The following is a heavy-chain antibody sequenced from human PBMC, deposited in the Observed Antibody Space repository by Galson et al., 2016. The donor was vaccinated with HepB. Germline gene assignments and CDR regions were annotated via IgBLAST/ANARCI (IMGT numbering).Heavy chain of an antibody. D-gene: IGHD3-10*01. CDR2: IRYDGSNK. CDR1: GFTFSSYG. V-gene: IGHV3-33*04. J-gene: IGHJ4*02. CDR3: ARDDGGYLSGSYCVY. Sequence: SLRLSCAASGFTFSSYGMHWVRQAPGKGLEWVAVIRYDGSNKYYTDSVKGRFTISRENFKNTLYLEMNSLRAEDTAVYYCARDDGGYLSGSYCVYWGQGTLVTVSS.